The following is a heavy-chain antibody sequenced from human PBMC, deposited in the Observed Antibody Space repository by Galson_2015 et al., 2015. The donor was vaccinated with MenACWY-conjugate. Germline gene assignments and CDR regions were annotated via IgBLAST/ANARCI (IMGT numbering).Heavy chain of an antibody. V-gene: IGHV4-34*01. CDR3: ARVRQWFGYYYYTDV. Sequence: LTCGVYGGSFSGYFWSWIRQPPGKGLEGIVEINPSGTTNYNPSLKSRVTISIDTSKRQIFLNLTSVTAADTAVYYCARVRQWFGYYYYTDVWGKGTTVTVSS. D-gene: IGHD3-10*01. CDR2: INPSGTT. CDR1: GGSFSGYF. J-gene: IGHJ6*03.